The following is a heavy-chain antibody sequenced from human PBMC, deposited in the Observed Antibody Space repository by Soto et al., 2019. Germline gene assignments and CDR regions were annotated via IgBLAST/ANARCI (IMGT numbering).Heavy chain of an antibody. J-gene: IGHJ6*02. CDR3: ARGGKYSSSWSFSYYYGMDV. Sequence: EVQLVESGGGLVQPGGPLRLSCAASGFTFSSYWMHWVRQAPGKGLVWVSRINSDGSSTSYGDSVKGRFTISRDNAKNKLYLQMNSLRAEDTAVYYCARGGKYSSSWSFSYYYGMDVWGQGTTVTVSS. CDR2: INSDGSST. CDR1: GFTFSSYW. D-gene: IGHD6-13*01. V-gene: IGHV3-74*01.